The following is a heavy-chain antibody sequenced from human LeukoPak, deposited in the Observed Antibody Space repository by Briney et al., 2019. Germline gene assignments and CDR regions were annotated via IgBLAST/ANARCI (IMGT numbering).Heavy chain of an antibody. J-gene: IGHJ5*02. CDR3: AGYHGSGSFSDWFDP. Sequence: PGGSLRLSCAASGFTFRNYWMGWVRQAPGKGLEWVALISFDGNKKFYGDSVKGRFTISRDNSKNTLSLEMNSLRIADTAVYYCAGYHGSGSFSDWFDPWGQGTLVTVSS. V-gene: IGHV3-30*03. D-gene: IGHD3-10*01. CDR1: GFTFRNYW. CDR2: ISFDGNKK.